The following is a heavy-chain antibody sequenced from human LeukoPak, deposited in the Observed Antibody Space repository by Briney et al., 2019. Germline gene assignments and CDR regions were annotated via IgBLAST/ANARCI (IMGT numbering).Heavy chain of an antibody. J-gene: IGHJ3*02. CDR1: GFPFSASI. V-gene: IGHV3-73*01. CDR2: VRTKATNYAT. CDR3: TVSGVTSDAFDI. D-gene: IGHD5-18*01. Sequence: GGSLRLSCAASGFPFSASIIHWVRPASEKGLTWVGRVRTKATNYATTYAASVNGRFTISRDESKNTAYLEMNSLKIEDTAIYYCTVSGVTSDAFDIWGQGTMVTVSS.